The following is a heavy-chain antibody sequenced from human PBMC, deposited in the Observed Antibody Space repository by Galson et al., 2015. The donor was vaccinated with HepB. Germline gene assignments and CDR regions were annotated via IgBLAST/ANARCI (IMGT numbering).Heavy chain of an antibody. V-gene: IGHV3-33*01. J-gene: IGHJ4*02. Sequence: SLRLSCAASGFTFSVYGMNWVRQAPGKGLEWVAIISYDGSTKYYADSVKGRFTISRDNSKNTLYLQMNSLRAEDTAVYYCARDADPGYSSCWYNLFFYFWGQGTLVT. CDR2: ISYDGSTK. CDR1: GFTFSVYG. CDR3: ARDADPGYSSCWYNLFFYF. D-gene: IGHD6-19*01.